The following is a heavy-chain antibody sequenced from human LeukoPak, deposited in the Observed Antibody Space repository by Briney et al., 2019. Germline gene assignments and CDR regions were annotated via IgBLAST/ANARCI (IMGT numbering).Heavy chain of an antibody. J-gene: IGHJ4*02. Sequence: GGSLRLSCAASGFTFSNAWMTWVRQAPGKGLEWVGLIKTKTDGGTTDYAAPVKGRFTISRDDSKNTLYLQMNSLKTEDTAVYYCTPEPEIVVVPAATDWGQGTLVTVSS. D-gene: IGHD2-2*01. CDR1: GFTFSNAW. CDR2: IKTKTDGGTT. V-gene: IGHV3-15*01. CDR3: TPEPEIVVVPAATD.